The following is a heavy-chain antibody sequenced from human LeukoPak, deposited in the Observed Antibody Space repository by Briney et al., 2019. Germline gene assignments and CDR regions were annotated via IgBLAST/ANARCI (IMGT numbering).Heavy chain of an antibody. V-gene: IGHV3-53*05. D-gene: IGHD3-16*01. CDR1: GFSVRDKY. Sequence: PGGALRRSCAASGFSVRDKYMSWVRKALGKGLEWVSVLYTGGEKYFADFVKGRFTTSRDNSNNMVFLQMSSLRAEDTAVYYCVRDAWGYDYWGQGTLVTVSS. J-gene: IGHJ4*02. CDR3: VRDAWGYDY. CDR2: LYTGGEK.